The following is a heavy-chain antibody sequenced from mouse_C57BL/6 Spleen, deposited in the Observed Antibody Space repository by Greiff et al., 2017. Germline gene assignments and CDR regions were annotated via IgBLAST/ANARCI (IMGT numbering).Heavy chain of an antibody. CDR2: INPGSGGT. CDR3: ARGQFAY. J-gene: IGHJ3*01. V-gene: IGHV1-54*01. CDR1: GYAFTNYL. Sequence: VQLQQSGAELVRPGTSVKVSCKASGYAFTNYLIEWVKQRPGQGLEWIGVINPGSGGTNYNEKFKGKATLTADKSSSTAYMQLSSLTSEDSAVYFCARGQFAYWGQGTLVTVSA.